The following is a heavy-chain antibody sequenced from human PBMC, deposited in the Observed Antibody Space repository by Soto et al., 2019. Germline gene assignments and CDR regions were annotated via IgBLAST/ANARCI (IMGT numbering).Heavy chain of an antibody. J-gene: IGHJ6*02. CDR3: TTDGSSGWYYYYYGMDV. Sequence: GGSLRLSCAASGFTFRNAWVSWVRQAPGKGPEWVGRIKSKTDGGTTDYAATVKGRFTISRDDSKNTLYLQMNSLKTEDTAVYYCTTDGSSGWYYYYYGMDVWGQGTTVTV. V-gene: IGHV3-15*01. CDR1: GFTFRNAW. CDR2: IKSKTDGGTT. D-gene: IGHD6-19*01.